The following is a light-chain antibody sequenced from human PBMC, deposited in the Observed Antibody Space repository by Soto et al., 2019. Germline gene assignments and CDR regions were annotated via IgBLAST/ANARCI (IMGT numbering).Light chain of an antibody. CDR1: SSDIGAYNY. Sequence: QSVLTQPASVSGSPGQSITISCTGTSSDIGAYNYVSWYQQHPGKAPQLMIYEVTTRPSGVSNRFSGSKSGNTASLTISGLQAEDEADYYCTSYTTSSTVVFGGGTKLTGL. CDR2: EVT. V-gene: IGLV2-14*01. CDR3: TSYTTSSTVV. J-gene: IGLJ3*02.